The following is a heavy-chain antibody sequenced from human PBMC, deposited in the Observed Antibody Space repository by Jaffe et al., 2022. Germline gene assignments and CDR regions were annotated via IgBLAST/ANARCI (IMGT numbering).Heavy chain of an antibody. Sequence: QVQLQESGPGLVKPSETLSLTCTVSGGSISSYYWSWIRQPPGKGLEWIGYIYYSGSTNYNPSLKSRVTISVDTSKNQFSLKLSSVTAADTAVYYCASGGLITMVQGGGYNWFDPWGQGTLVTVSS. CDR2: IYYSGST. D-gene: IGHD3-10*01. J-gene: IGHJ5*02. CDR3: ASGGLITMVQGGGYNWFDP. V-gene: IGHV4-59*01. CDR1: GGSISSYY.